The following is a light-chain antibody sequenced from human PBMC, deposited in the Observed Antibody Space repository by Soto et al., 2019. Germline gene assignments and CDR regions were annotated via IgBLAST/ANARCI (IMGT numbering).Light chain of an antibody. Sequence: DIQLTQSPSFLSASVGDSVTITCRASQGISRYLAWYQQKPGKAPKLLMYAASTLQRGVPSRFSGSGSGTGFTFTISSLQPEDFATYYCQQYESLPLTFGQGTRLEIK. J-gene: IGKJ5*01. CDR1: QGISRY. V-gene: IGKV1-9*01. CDR3: QQYESLPLT. CDR2: AAS.